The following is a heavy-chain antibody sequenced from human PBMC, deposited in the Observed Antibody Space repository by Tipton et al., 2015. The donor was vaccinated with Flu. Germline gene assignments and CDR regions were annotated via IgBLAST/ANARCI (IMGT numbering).Heavy chain of an antibody. V-gene: IGHV3-23*01. Sequence: GSLRLSCAASGFTFSSYAMSWVRQAPGKGLEWVSAISGSGGSTYYADSVKGRFTISRDNSKNTLYLQMNSLRAEDTAVYYCAKDYYDSSGYYYLRIDAFDIWGQGTMVTVSS. D-gene: IGHD3-22*01. CDR1: GFTFSSYA. J-gene: IGHJ3*02. CDR3: AKDYYDSSGYYYLRIDAFDI. CDR2: ISGSGGST.